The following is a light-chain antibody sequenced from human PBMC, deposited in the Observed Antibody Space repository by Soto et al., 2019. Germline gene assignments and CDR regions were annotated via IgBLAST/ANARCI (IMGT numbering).Light chain of an antibody. J-gene: IGKJ3*01. V-gene: IGKV4-1*01. CDR1: QSVLYSSNNKNY. Sequence: IVMTQSPDSLAVSLGERATINCKSSQSVLYSSNNKNYLAWYQQKPGQPPKLLLSWASTRESGVPDRFSGSGSGTDFALTISSLQAEDVAVYYCQQYYSNPPLFTFGPGTKVDIK. CDR2: WAS. CDR3: QQYYSNPPLFT.